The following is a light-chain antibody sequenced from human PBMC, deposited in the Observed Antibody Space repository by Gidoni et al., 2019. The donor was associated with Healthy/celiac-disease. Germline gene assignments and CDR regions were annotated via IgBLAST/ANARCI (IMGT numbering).Light chain of an antibody. Sequence: QSDLTKPASVSGSPGQSITISCTGTSSDVGGYNYVSWSQQHPVKAPKLMIYDVSNRPSWVSNRFSGSKSGNTASLTISGLLAEDEADYYCSSYTSSSPLGVFGTGTKVTVL. CDR1: SSDVGGYNY. CDR3: SSYTSSSPLGV. CDR2: DVS. J-gene: IGLJ1*01. V-gene: IGLV2-14*01.